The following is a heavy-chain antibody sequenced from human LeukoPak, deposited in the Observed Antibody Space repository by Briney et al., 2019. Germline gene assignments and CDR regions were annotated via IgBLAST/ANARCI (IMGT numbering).Heavy chain of an antibody. V-gene: IGHV3-30*18. CDR1: GFTFSSYG. Sequence: GGSLRLSCAASGFTFSSYGMHWVRQAPGKGLEWVAVISYDGSNKYYADSVKGRFTISRDNSKNTLYLQMNSLRAVDTAVYYCAKEGHGSSLDYWGQGTLVTVSS. CDR3: AKEGHGSSLDY. J-gene: IGHJ4*02. D-gene: IGHD6-13*01. CDR2: ISYDGSNK.